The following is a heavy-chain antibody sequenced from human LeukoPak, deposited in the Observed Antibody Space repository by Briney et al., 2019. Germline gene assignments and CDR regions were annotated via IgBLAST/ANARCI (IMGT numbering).Heavy chain of an antibody. V-gene: IGHV4-34*01. D-gene: IGHD1-14*01. CDR2: INHSGST. CDR1: GFTFSTNA. J-gene: IGHJ6*03. CDR3: ARGGPAPVYYMDV. Sequence: GSLRLSCAASGFTFSTNAMNWVRQPPGKGLEWIGEINHSGSTNYNPSLKSRVTISVDTSKNQFSLKLSSVTAADTAVYYCARGGPAPVYYMDVWGKGTTVTVSS.